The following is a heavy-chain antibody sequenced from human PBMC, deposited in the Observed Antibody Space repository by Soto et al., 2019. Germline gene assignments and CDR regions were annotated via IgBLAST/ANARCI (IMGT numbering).Heavy chain of an antibody. J-gene: IGHJ4*02. CDR1: GCAFSSYG. CDR2: INSDGSST. V-gene: IGHV3-74*01. CDR3: AREIFY. Sequence: GVSLRLSCAASGCAFSSYGRHWVRHAPGKGLVWVSRINSDGSSTIYADSVKGRFTISRDNAKNTLYLQMNSLRAEDTAVYYCAREIFYWGQGTLVTSPQ. D-gene: IGHD2-15*01.